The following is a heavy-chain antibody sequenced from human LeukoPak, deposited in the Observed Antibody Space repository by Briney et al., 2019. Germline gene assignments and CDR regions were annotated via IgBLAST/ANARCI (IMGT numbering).Heavy chain of an antibody. D-gene: IGHD5-24*01. CDR1: GFTFSNYS. CDR2: ISSSSSYI. V-gene: IGHV3-21*01. J-gene: IGHJ3*02. CDR3: ARGRRWLQFSLGAFDI. Sequence: PGGSLRLSCAASGFTFSNYSMNWVRQAPGKGLEWVSSISSSSSYIYYADSVKGRFTISRDNAKNSLYLQMNSLRAEDTAVYYCARGRRWLQFSLGAFDIWGQGTMVTVSS.